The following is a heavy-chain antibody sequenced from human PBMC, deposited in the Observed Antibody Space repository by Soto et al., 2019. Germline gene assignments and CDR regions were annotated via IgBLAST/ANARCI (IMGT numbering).Heavy chain of an antibody. V-gene: IGHV5-51*01. CDR1: GFIFSKYK. D-gene: IGHD4-17*01. Sequence: EVQLVQSGAEVKKSGESLKISCEDYGFIFSKYKIGWVRQMPGKGLEWMGIINPDDSDTRYGPSFQGQVTISADKSINTAYLQWSSLKASDTAIYYCMRSYGDSYYFYYGMDVWGQGTTVTVSS. J-gene: IGHJ6*02. CDR2: INPDDSDT. CDR3: MRSYGDSYYFYYGMDV.